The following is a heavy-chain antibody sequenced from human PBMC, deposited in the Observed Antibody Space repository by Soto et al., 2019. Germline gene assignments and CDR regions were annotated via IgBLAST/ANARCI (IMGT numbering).Heavy chain of an antibody. D-gene: IGHD3-3*01. CDR3: ARGFSAGLLLTIFGGIDY. CDR2: INHSGST. J-gene: IGHJ4*02. Sequence: QVQLQQWGAGLLKPSETLSLTCAVYGGSFSGYYWSWIRQPPGKGLEWIGEINHSGSTNYNPSLKSRVTISVDTSKTQFSRKLSSVTAADTAVYYCARGFSAGLLLTIFGGIDYWGQGTLVTVSS. CDR1: GGSFSGYY. V-gene: IGHV4-34*01.